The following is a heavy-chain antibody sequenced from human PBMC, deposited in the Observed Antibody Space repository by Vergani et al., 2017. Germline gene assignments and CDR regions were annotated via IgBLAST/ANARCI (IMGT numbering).Heavy chain of an antibody. CDR2: INPSGGST. CDR1: GYTFTSYY. Sequence: QVQLVQSGAEVKKPGASVKVSCKASGYTFTSYYMHWVRQAPGQGLEWMGIINPSGGSTSYAQKFQGRVTMTRDTSTSTVYMELSSLRSEDTAVYYCASQVAVAGFEYYFDYWGQGTLVTVSS. J-gene: IGHJ4*02. V-gene: IGHV1-46*01. CDR3: ASQVAVAGFEYYFDY. D-gene: IGHD6-19*01.